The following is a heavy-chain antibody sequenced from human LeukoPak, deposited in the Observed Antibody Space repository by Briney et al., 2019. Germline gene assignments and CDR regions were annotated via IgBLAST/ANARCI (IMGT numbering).Heavy chain of an antibody. J-gene: IGHJ4*02. CDR3: AKVPMKEVDY. V-gene: IGHV3-20*04. Sequence: GGSLRLSCAASGFTFDDYGMSWVRQAPGKGLEWVSGINWNGGSTGYADSVKGRFTISRDNAKNTLYLQMNSLGAEDTAVYYCAKVPMKEVDYWGQGTLVTVSS. CDR2: INWNGGST. CDR1: GFTFDDYG.